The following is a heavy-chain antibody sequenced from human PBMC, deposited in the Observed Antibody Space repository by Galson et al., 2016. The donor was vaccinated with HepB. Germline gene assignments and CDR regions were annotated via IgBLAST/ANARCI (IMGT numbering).Heavy chain of an antibody. D-gene: IGHD2/OR15-2a*01. CDR3: ARDYLRRTTYRGGMDV. CDR2: ISAYNGNT. V-gene: IGHV1-18*01. J-gene: IGHJ6*04. Sequence: SVKVSCKASGYTFTSYGISWVRQAPGQGLEWMGWISAYNGNTNYAQKLQGRVTMTTDTSTSTAHMELRILRSDDTAVYYCARDYLRRTTYRGGMDVWGKGTTVTVSS. CDR1: GYTFTSYG.